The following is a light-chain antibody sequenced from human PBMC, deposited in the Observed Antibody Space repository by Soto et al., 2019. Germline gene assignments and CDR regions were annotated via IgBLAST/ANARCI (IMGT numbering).Light chain of an antibody. CDR1: SPNIGGNT. Sequence: QSVLTQPPSASGTPGQRVTISCSGDSPNIGGNTVTWYQHLPGAAPTVLIYNTNVRPSGVPDRFSGSKSGTSASLVISGLQSEDEADYYCSSYAGSSNVFGTGTKLTVL. CDR3: SSYAGSSNV. J-gene: IGLJ1*01. CDR2: NTN. V-gene: IGLV1-44*01.